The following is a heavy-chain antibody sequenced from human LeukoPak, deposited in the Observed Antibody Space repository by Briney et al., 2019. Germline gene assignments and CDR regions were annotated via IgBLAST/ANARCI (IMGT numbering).Heavy chain of an antibody. V-gene: IGHV4-39*01. Sequence: PSETLSLTCTVSGGSISSSSYYWGWIRQPPGKGLEWIGSIYYSGSTYYNPSLKSRVTISVDTSKNQFSLKLSSVTAADTAVYYCARSCRRDAFDIWGQGTMVTVSS. CDR3: ARSCRRDAFDI. CDR1: GGSISSSSYY. CDR2: IYYSGST. J-gene: IGHJ3*02.